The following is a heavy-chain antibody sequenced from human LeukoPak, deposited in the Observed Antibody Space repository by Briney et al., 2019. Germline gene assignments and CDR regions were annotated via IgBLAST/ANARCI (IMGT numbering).Heavy chain of an antibody. CDR1: GFTFGTYA. V-gene: IGHV3-30*04. CDR2: ISYDGSNK. J-gene: IGHJ4*02. Sequence: GGSLRLSCAASGFTFGTYAMHWVRQAPGKGLEWVAVISYDGSNKYYADSVKGRFTISRDNAKNSLYLQMNSLRVEDTAVYYCARVIPPGRAAAGSFDYWGRGMLVTVSS. D-gene: IGHD6-13*01. CDR3: ARVIPPGRAAAGSFDY.